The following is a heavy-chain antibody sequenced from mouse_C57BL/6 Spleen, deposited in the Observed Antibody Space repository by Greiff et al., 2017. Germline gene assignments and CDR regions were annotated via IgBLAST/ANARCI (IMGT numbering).Heavy chain of an antibody. D-gene: IGHD1-1*01. CDR3: GRGGRFTGENAMDY. CDR2: INPNNGGT. CDR1: GYTFTDYN. V-gene: IGHV1-18*01. Sequence: EVQLQQSGPELVKPGASVKIPCKASGYTFTDYNMDWVKQSHGKSLEWIGDINPNNGGTIYNQKFKGKATLTVDKSSSTAYMELRSLTSEDTAVYYCGRGGRFTGENAMDYWGQGTSVTVSS. J-gene: IGHJ4*01.